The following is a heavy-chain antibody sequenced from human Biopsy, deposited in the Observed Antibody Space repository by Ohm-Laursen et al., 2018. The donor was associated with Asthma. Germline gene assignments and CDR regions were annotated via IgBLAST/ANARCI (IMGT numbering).Heavy chain of an antibody. J-gene: IGHJ4*02. D-gene: IGHD6-13*01. CDR1: GTHFGSYN. CDR2: ITFDGSTQ. V-gene: IGHV3-30-3*01. CDR3: SRDTLGYYFDI. Sequence: SLRLSCAASGTHFGSYNMHWARQAPGKGLEWVAVITFDGSTQHYGDSVKGRFTISRDNSENMLFLQMNSLRAEDTAVYYCSRDTLGYYFDIWGQGTQVTVSS.